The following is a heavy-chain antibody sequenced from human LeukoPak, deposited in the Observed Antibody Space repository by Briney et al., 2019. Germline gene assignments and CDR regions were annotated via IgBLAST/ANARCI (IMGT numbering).Heavy chain of an antibody. D-gene: IGHD1-26*01. CDR3: TRESGAFSPFGF. J-gene: IGHJ4*02. CDR1: GGSIITTNW. V-gene: IGHV4-4*02. CDR2: VHLSGAT. Sequence: NPSETLSLTCAVSGGSIITTNWWSWVRQPPGKGLEWIGEVHLSGATNYNLSLESRVSMSIDKSKNHLSLEVTSVTAADTAIYYCTRESGAFSPFGFWGQGTLVTVSS.